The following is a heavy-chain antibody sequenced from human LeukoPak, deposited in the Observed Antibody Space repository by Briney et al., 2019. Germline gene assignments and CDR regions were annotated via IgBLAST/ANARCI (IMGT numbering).Heavy chain of an antibody. D-gene: IGHD6-19*01. V-gene: IGHV3-48*01. CDR2: ISSSSSTI. Sequence: GGSLRLSCAASGFTFSSYSMNWVRQAPGKGLEWVSYISSSSSTIYYADSVKGRFTISRDNAKNSLHLQMNSLRAEDTAVYYCARDHSSGWYLGWFDPWGQGTLVTVSS. J-gene: IGHJ5*02. CDR3: ARDHSSGWYLGWFDP. CDR1: GFTFSSYS.